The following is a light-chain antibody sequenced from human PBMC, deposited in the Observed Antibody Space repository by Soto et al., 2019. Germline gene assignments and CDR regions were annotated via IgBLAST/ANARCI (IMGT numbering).Light chain of an antibody. Sequence: EVVLTQSPVTLSLSPGESATLSCRASQSVNTYLSWYQHTRGQPPRLLIYDASTRAAGIPARFSGSGSGTDFTLTISNLEPGDFAVYYCLQRFIWPWTFGPGTTVYIK. CDR2: DAS. CDR3: LQRFIWPWT. CDR1: QSVNTY. J-gene: IGKJ3*01. V-gene: IGKV3-11*01.